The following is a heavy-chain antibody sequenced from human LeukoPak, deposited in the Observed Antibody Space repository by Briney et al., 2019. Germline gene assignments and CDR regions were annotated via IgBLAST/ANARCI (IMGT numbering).Heavy chain of an antibody. J-gene: IGHJ4*02. Sequence: ASVKVSCKASGYTFTSYDINWVRQATGQGLEWMGWMNPNSGNTGYAQKFQGRVTMTRNTSISTAYMELSSLRSEDTAVYYCARGVRTVTTTATSYYFDYWGQGTLVTVSS. CDR3: ARGVRTVTTTATSYYFDY. V-gene: IGHV1-8*01. D-gene: IGHD4-17*01. CDR2: MNPNSGNT. CDR1: GYTFTSYD.